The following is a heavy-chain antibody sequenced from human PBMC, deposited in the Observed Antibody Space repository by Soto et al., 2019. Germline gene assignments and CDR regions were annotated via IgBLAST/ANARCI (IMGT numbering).Heavy chain of an antibody. D-gene: IGHD3-16*02. CDR3: AMMDNDVTPTPPDV. V-gene: IGHV1-18*01. Sequence: QVQLVQSGDEVRKPGSSVKVSCKASGYIFVNYGIAWVRQAPGQGLEWMGWISPYSGNTHYASKVQGRLNMTTDTSTSKTYMDPASLTSDDTAVYYFAMMDNDVTPTPPDVWGQGTTVTLSS. J-gene: IGHJ6*02. CDR1: GYIFVNYG. CDR2: ISPYSGNT.